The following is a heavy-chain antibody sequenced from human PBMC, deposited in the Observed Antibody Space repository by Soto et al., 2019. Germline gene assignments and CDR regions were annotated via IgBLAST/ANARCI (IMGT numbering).Heavy chain of an antibody. V-gene: IGHV5-10-1*01. CDR2: MDPRDPYT. CDR3: ARAGYNWNPGAFDL. Sequence: GESLKISCQASGYIFTSYWIVWVRQMPGKGLEWMGKMDPRDPYTKYSPSFQGHVTFSADKSISTAYLEWSSLKASDSAMYYCARAGYNWNPGAFDLWGQGTMVTVSS. D-gene: IGHD1-20*01. J-gene: IGHJ3*01. CDR1: GYIFTSYW.